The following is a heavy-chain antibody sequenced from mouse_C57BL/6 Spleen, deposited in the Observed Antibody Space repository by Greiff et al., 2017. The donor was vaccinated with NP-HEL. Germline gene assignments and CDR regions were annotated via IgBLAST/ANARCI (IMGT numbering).Heavy chain of an antibody. CDR3: ARGTGEAFDY. Sequence: QVQLQQPGAELVMPGASVKLSCKASGYTFTSYWMHWVKQRPGQGLEWIGEIDPSDSYTNYNQKFKGKSTLTVDKSSSTAYMQLSSLTSEDSAVYYCARGTGEAFDYWGQGTTLTVSS. CDR2: IDPSDSYT. V-gene: IGHV1-69*01. J-gene: IGHJ2*01. D-gene: IGHD4-1*01. CDR1: GYTFTSYW.